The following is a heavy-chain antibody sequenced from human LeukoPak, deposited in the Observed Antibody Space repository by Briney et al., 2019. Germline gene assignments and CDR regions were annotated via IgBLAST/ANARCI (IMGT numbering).Heavy chain of an antibody. D-gene: IGHD3-22*01. Sequence: SVKVSCKASGGTFSSYAISWVRRAPGQGLEWMGGIIPIFGTANYAQKFQGRVTITADESTSTAYMELSSLRSEDTAVYYCARTMDITMIVVVTNAFDIWGQGTMVTVSS. CDR2: IIPIFGTA. CDR1: GGTFSSYA. CDR3: ARTMDITMIVVVTNAFDI. V-gene: IGHV1-69*13. J-gene: IGHJ3*02.